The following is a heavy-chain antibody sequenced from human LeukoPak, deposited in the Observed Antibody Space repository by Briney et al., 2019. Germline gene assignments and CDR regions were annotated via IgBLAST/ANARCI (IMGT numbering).Heavy chain of an antibody. Sequence: GGSLRLSCAASGFTVSSNYMSWVRQAPGKGLEWVSVIYSGGSTYYADSVKGRFTISRDNSKNTLCLQMNSLRAEDTAVYYCARDMGYCSSTSCYGGRPDYWGQGTLVTVSS. CDR3: ARDMGYCSSTSCYGGRPDY. V-gene: IGHV3-53*01. CDR1: GFTVSSNY. CDR2: IYSGGST. D-gene: IGHD2-2*01. J-gene: IGHJ4*02.